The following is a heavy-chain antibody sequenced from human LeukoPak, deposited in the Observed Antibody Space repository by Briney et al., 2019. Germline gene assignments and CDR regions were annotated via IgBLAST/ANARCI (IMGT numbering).Heavy chain of an antibody. CDR2: INPNSGGT. CDR3: ARAPNYYDSSGYYSY. V-gene: IGHV1-2*04. CDR1: GYTFTGYY. D-gene: IGHD3-22*01. Sequence: ASVKVSCKASGYTFTGYYMHWVRQAPGQGLEWMGWINPNSGGTNYAQKFQGWVTMTRDTSISTAYMELSRLRSDDTAVYYCARAPNYYDSSGYYSYWGQGTLVTVSS. J-gene: IGHJ4*02.